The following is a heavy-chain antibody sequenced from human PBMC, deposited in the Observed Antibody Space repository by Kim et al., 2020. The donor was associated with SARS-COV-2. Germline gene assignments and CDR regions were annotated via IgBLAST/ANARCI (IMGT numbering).Heavy chain of an antibody. V-gene: IGHV3-30*07. CDR3: ARDDILTGYYSYYYGMDV. Sequence: KVQFTISREHSKNTLYLQMNSLRAEDTAVYYCARDDILTGYYSYYYGMDVWGQGTTVTVSS. D-gene: IGHD3-9*01. J-gene: IGHJ6*02.